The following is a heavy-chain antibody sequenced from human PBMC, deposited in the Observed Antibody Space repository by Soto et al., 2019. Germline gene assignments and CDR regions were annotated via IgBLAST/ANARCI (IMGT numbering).Heavy chain of an antibody. Sequence: ASVKVSCKASGYTFNSYGISWVRQATGQGLEWMGWISAYNGNTNYAQKLQGRVTMTTDTSTSTAYMELRSLRSDDTAVYYCARTYYYDSSGYYRGPNWFDPWGQGTLVTVSS. V-gene: IGHV1-18*01. CDR2: ISAYNGNT. D-gene: IGHD3-22*01. J-gene: IGHJ5*02. CDR1: GYTFNSYG. CDR3: ARTYYYDSSGYYRGPNWFDP.